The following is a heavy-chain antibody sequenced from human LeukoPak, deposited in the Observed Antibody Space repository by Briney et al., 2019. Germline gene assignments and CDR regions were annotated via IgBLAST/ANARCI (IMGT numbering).Heavy chain of an antibody. V-gene: IGHV4-39*01. J-gene: IGHJ4*02. CDR1: GGSISSSSYY. Sequence: KPSETLSLTCTVSGGSISSSSYYWGWIRQPPGKGLEWIGSIYYSGSTYYNPSLKSRVTISVDKSKNRFSLKLSSVTAADTAVYYCARHTMFGVVQPTGYYFDYWGQGTLVTVSS. CDR3: ARHTMFGVVQPTGYYFDY. CDR2: IYYSGST. D-gene: IGHD3-3*01.